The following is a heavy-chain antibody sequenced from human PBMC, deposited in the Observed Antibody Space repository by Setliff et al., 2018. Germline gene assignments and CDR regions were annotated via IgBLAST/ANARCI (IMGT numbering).Heavy chain of an antibody. V-gene: IGHV1-8*02. CDR1: GYTFTSYD. D-gene: IGHD2-8*01. CDR3: ARAMDCTNGVCYYYYGMDV. CDR2: MNPNSGNT. Sequence: GASVKVSCKASGYTFTSYDINWVRQATGQGLEWMGWMNPNSGNTGYAQKFQGRVIMTRNTSISTAYMELSSLRSEDTAVYYCARAMDCTNGVCYYYYGMDVWGQGTTVTVSS. J-gene: IGHJ6*02.